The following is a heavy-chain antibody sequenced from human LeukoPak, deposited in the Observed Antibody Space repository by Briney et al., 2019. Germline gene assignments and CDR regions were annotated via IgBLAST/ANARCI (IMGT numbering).Heavy chain of an antibody. CDR2: IKTRTDGGTT. V-gene: IGHV3-15*01. D-gene: IGHD1-26*01. CDR3: ATMYGGSSHRIDY. J-gene: IGHJ4*02. Sequence: PGGSLRLSCAASGVTFNDACMSWVREAPGEGLEWVGRIKTRTDGGTTDYAAPVKGRFTVSRDDSKNTLYLQMNSLKTEDTAVYYCATMYGGSSHRIDYWGQGTLVTVYS. CDR1: GVTFNDAC.